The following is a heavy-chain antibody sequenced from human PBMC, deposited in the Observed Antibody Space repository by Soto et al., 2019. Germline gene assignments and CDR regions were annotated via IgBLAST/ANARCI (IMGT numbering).Heavy chain of an antibody. CDR1: GFTFSSYA. J-gene: IGHJ4*02. V-gene: IGHV3-23*01. CDR2: ISGSGGST. Sequence: SGGSLRLSCAASGFTFSSYAMSWVRQAPGKGLEWVSAISGSGGSTYYADSVKGRFTISRDNSKNTLYLQMNSLRAEDTAVYYCAKGTYWRVATIVYFDYWGQGTLVTVSS. D-gene: IGHD5-12*01. CDR3: AKGTYWRVATIVYFDY.